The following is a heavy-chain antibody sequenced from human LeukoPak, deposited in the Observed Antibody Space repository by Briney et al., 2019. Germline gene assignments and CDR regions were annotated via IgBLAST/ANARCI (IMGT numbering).Heavy chain of an antibody. D-gene: IGHD5-24*01. CDR2: IDTDGKTT. CDR1: GFTFYTYI. CDR3: VRDKDGYNF. Sequence: GGSLRLSCAASGFTFYTYIMHWVRQAPGKGLVWVSRIDTDGKTTTYADSVKGRFTISRDNAKNMLYLQMNSLRVEDTAVYYCVRDKDGYNFWGQGTLVSVSS. V-gene: IGHV3-74*01. J-gene: IGHJ4*02.